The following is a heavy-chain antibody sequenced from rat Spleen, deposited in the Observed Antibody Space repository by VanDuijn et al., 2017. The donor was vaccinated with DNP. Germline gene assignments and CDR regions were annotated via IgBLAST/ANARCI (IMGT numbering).Heavy chain of an antibody. CDR2: INYSGST. Sequence: EVQLQESGSGLEKPSQSLSLTCSVTGYSITSNYWAWIRTFPGNKMEWIGYINYSGSTGYNPSLKSRIPITRDTSKNQFFLQLNSVTTEDTATYYCARGVSSYYGYNSYWYFDFWGPGTMVTVSS. D-gene: IGHD1-9*01. J-gene: IGHJ1*01. CDR1: GYSITSNY. V-gene: IGHV3-1*01. CDR3: ARGVSSYYGYNSYWYFDF.